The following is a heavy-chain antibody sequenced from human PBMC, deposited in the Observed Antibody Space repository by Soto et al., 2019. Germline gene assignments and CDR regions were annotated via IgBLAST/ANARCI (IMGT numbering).Heavy chain of an antibody. CDR2: VYSNGSA. CDR1: GGSISFYH. D-gene: IGHD6-13*01. CDR3: AREGVAATGTWWFDP. V-gene: IGHV4-4*07. J-gene: IGHJ5*02. Sequence: SETLSLTCTVSGGSISFYHWNWIRQPAGKRLEWIGRVYSNGSANYNPSLNSRATMSVDTSKDQFSLRLVSLTAADTAVYYCAREGVAATGTWWFDPWGQGTLVTVS.